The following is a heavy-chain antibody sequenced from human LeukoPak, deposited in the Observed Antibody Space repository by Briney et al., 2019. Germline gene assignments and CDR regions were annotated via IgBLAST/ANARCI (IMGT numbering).Heavy chain of an antibody. D-gene: IGHD2-15*01. CDR1: GGSISSSSYY. Sequence: KPSETLSLTCTVSGGSISSSSYYWGWIRQPPGKGLEWIGSIYYSGSTYYNPSLKSRVTISVDTSKNQFSLKLSSVTAADTAVYYCARDISGYCSGGSCYYRDYWGQGTLVTVSS. V-gene: IGHV4-39*07. J-gene: IGHJ4*02. CDR3: ARDISGYCSGGSCYYRDY. CDR2: IYYSGST.